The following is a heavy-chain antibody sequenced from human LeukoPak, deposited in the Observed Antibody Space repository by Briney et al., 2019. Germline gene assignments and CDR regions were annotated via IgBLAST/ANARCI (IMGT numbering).Heavy chain of an antibody. CDR3: ARDDYQRHFDY. D-gene: IGHD2-2*01. J-gene: IGHJ4*02. CDR2: INHSGST. Sequence: SETLSLTCAVYGGSFSGYYWSWIRQPPGKGLEWIGEINHSGSTNYNPSLKSRVTISVDTSKNQFSLKLSSVTAADTAVYYCARDDYQRHFDYWGQGTLVTVSS. V-gene: IGHV4-34*01. CDR1: GGSFSGYY.